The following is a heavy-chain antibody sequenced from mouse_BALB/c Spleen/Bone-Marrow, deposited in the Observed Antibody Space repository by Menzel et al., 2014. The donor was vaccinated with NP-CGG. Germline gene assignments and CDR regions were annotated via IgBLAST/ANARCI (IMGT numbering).Heavy chain of an antibody. CDR2: INPDSSTI. CDR3: SRLSYYGRFAY. Sequence: EVKLVESGGGLVQPGGSLKLSCAASGFAFSRYWMSWVRQAPGKGLEWIGEINPDSSTINYTPSLKDKFIISRDNAKNTLYLQMSKVRSEDTALYYCSRLSYYGRFAYWGQGTLVTVSA. V-gene: IGHV4-1*02. D-gene: IGHD1-1*01. J-gene: IGHJ3*01. CDR1: GFAFSRYW.